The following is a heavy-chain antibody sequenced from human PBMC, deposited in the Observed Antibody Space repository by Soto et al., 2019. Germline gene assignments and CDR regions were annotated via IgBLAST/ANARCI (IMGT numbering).Heavy chain of an antibody. CDR2: IYPGDSDT. CDR1: GYSFTSYW. CDR3: ARLLSADPDEKIMVRGVMGEFDP. V-gene: IGHV5-51*01. J-gene: IGHJ5*02. D-gene: IGHD3-10*01. Sequence: GESLKISCKGSGYSFTSYWIGWVRQMPGKGLEWMGIIYPGDSDTRYSPSFQGQVTISADKSISTAYLQWSSLKASDTAMYYCARLLSADPDEKIMVRGVMGEFDPWGQGTLVTVSS.